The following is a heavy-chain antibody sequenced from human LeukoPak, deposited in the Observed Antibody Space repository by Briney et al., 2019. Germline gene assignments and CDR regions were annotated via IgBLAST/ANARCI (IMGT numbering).Heavy chain of an antibody. Sequence: PGGSLRLFCAASGFTFSSYSMNWGRQAPGKGLEWVSSISSSSIYIYYADSLKGRFTISRDNAKNSLYLQMNSLRAEDTAVYYCARVPYSSGVDCWGQGTLVTVSS. CDR1: GFTFSSYS. V-gene: IGHV3-21*01. CDR2: ISSSSIYI. J-gene: IGHJ4*02. CDR3: ARVPYSSGVDC. D-gene: IGHD6-19*01.